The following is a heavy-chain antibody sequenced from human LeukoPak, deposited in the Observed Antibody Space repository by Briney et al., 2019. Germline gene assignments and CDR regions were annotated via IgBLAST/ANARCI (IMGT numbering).Heavy chain of an antibody. CDR2: ISGSGGFT. J-gene: IGHJ4*02. Sequence: GGSLRLSCAASGFTFSSYGMSWVRQAPRKGLEWVSAISGSGGFTYYADSVKGRFTISRDNSKNTLYQQMNSLRAEDTAVYYCAKQGRGLAAAYFDFWGQGTLVTVSS. D-gene: IGHD6-13*01. V-gene: IGHV3-23*01. CDR3: AKQGRGLAAAYFDF. CDR1: GFTFSSYG.